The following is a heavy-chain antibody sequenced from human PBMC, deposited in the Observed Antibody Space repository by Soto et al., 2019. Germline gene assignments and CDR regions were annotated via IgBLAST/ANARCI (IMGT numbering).Heavy chain of an antibody. Sequence: QVQLVQSGAEVKKPGSSVKVSCKASGGTFSSYAISWVRQAPGQGLEWMGGIIPIFGTANYAQKFQGRVTITADEPTRTADMELSSLRSEDRAVYYCGSPSRRYYDSSGYGMDVWGQGTTVTVSS. CDR3: GSPSRRYYDSSGYGMDV. V-gene: IGHV1-69*12. D-gene: IGHD3-22*01. CDR2: IIPIFGTA. J-gene: IGHJ6*02. CDR1: GGTFSSYA.